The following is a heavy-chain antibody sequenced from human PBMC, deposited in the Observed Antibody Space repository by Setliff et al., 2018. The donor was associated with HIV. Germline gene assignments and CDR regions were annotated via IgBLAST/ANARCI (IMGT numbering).Heavy chain of an antibody. D-gene: IGHD4-17*01. V-gene: IGHV3-72*01. J-gene: IGHJ4*02. Sequence: PGGSLRLSCAASGFTFSDHYMDWVRQAPGKGLEWVGRIRNKANSYTTEYAASVKGRFTISRDDSENSLFLQMNSLKTEDTAVYYCVRVWMGRSSFGDYLDYWGQGTLVTVSS. CDR1: GFTFSDHY. CDR3: VRVWMGRSSFGDYLDY. CDR2: IRNKANSYTT.